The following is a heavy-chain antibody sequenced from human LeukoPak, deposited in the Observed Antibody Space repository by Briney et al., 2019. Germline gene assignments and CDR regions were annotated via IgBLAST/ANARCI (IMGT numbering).Heavy chain of an antibody. CDR2: SRNKANSYTT. D-gene: IGHD3-10*01. J-gene: IGHJ4*02. CDR3: ARHYASEIYYHDY. V-gene: IGHV3-72*01. CDR1: GFTFDDYG. Sequence: GGSLRLSCAASGFTFDDYGMSWVRQAPGKGLEWVGRSRNKANSYTTEYAASVTGRITISRDDSKNSLYLQMNSLKTEDTAVYYCARHYASEIYYHDYWGQGTLVTVSS.